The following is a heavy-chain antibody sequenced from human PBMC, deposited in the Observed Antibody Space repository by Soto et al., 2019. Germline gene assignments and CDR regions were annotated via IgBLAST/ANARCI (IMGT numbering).Heavy chain of an antibody. D-gene: IGHD6-19*01. CDR2: ISYDGSNK. J-gene: IGHJ4*02. V-gene: IGHV3-30-3*02. CDR1: GFTFSSYA. Sequence: GGSLRLSCAASGFTFSSYAMHWVRQAPGKGLEWVAVISYDGSNKYYADSVKGRFTISRDNSKNTLYLQMNSLRAEDTAVYYCANENIAVAGTGYWGQGTLVTVSS. CDR3: ANENIAVAGTGY.